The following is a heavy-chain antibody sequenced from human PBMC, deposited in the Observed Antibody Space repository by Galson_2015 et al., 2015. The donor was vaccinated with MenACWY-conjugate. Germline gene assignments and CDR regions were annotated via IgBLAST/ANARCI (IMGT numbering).Heavy chain of an antibody. CDR2: IRKDGSEE. Sequence: SLRLSCAASGFTFSSYWMAWVRQAPGKGLEWVGNIRKDGSEENYLDSVKGRFIISRDNAKNLLYLQMNTVRAEDTAVYYCVRDTTYRDDRAYYDALDIWGQGTM. CDR3: VRDTTYRDDRAYYDALDI. CDR1: GFTFSSYW. V-gene: IGHV3-7*03. J-gene: IGHJ3*02. D-gene: IGHD3-22*01.